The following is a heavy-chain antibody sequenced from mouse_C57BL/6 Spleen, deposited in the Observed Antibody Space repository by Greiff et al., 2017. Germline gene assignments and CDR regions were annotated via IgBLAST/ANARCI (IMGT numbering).Heavy chain of an antibody. J-gene: IGHJ4*01. Sequence: QVQLKESGAELARPGASVKLSCKASGYTFPSYGISWVKQRTGQGLEWIGEIYPRSGNTYYNEKFKGKATLTADKSSSTAYMELRSLTSEDSAVYFCARWYSNYDAMDYWGQGTSVTVSS. CDR3: ARWYSNYDAMDY. CDR2: IYPRSGNT. CDR1: GYTFPSYG. D-gene: IGHD2-5*01. V-gene: IGHV1-81*01.